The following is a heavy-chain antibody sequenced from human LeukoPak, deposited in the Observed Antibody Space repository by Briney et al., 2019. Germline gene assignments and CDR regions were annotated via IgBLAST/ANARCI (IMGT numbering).Heavy chain of an antibody. CDR1: GFTVSSNY. J-gene: IGHJ4*02. CDR3: ARGKLWFGELLIY. Sequence: GGSLRLSCAASGFTVSSNYMSWVRQAPGKGLVWVSLINGDGTSTSHADSVKGRFTISRDNAKNTLYLQMNSLRAEDTAVYYCARGKLWFGELLIYWGQGTLVTVSS. V-gene: IGHV3-74*01. D-gene: IGHD3-10*01. CDR2: INGDGTST.